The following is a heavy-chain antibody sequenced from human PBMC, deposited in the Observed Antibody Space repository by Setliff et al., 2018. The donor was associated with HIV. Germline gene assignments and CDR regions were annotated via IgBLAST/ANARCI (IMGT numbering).Heavy chain of an antibody. Sequence: LSLTCAVSGGSFSDYSWTWIRQPPGKGLEWIGEIIHSGITSYSPSLKSRVTISVDTSKNHFSLRLTSVTAADTAVYYCARGSPMVRGVITPFDYWGQGTLVTVSS. J-gene: IGHJ4*02. CDR3: ARGSPMVRGVITPFDY. CDR1: GGSFSDYS. D-gene: IGHD3-10*01. CDR2: IIHSGIT. V-gene: IGHV4-34*01.